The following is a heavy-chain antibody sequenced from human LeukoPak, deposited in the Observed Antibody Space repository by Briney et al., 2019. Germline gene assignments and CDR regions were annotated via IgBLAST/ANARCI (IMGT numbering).Heavy chain of an antibody. CDR2: MSSSSSYI. D-gene: IGHD5-12*01. CDR1: GFTFSSSS. CDR3: ARGDIEATTGRRSFDY. V-gene: IGHV3-21*01. J-gene: IGHJ4*02. Sequence: GGSLRLSCAVSGFTFSSSSMNWVRKAPGKGLEWVSSMSSSSSYIYYADSVKGRFTISRDNAKNSLYLQMDSLRAEDTAVYYCARGDIEATTGRRSFDYWGQGTLVTVSS.